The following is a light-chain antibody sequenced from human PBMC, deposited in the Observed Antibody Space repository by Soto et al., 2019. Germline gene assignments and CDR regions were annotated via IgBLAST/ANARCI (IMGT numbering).Light chain of an antibody. CDR3: QQYSSYSS. CDR2: KAS. CDR1: QSISSW. J-gene: IGKJ2*01. Sequence: DIQMTQSPSTLSASVGDRVTITCRASQSISSWLAWYQQKPGTAPKLLIYKASSLESGVPSRFSGSGSGTEFTLTISGLQPDDFATYYCQQYSSYSSFGQGTKVDIK. V-gene: IGKV1-5*03.